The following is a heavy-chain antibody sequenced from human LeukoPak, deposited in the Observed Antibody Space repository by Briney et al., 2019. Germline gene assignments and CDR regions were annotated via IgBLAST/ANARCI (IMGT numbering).Heavy chain of an antibody. Sequence: SETLSLTCAVYGGSFSGYYWSWIRQPPGKGLEWIGEINHSGSTNYNPSLKSRVTISVDTSKNQFSLKLSSVTAADTAVYYCASGLGPPPPPYWGQGTLVAVSS. J-gene: IGHJ4*02. V-gene: IGHV4-34*01. CDR2: INHSGST. CDR1: GGSFSGYY. CDR3: ASGLGPPPPPY. D-gene: IGHD3/OR15-3a*01.